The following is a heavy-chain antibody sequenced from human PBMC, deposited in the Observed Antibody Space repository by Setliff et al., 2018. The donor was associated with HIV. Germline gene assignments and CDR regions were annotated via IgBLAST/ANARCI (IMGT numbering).Heavy chain of an antibody. D-gene: IGHD6-19*01. Sequence: PGGSLRLSCAASGFTFTTYWMHWVRQVPGKGLVWVSRINSDGSSIGYADSVKGRFIISRDDSESTLFLQMNSLRVDDTAVYYCATLMNIAVTARGTFDIWGQGTMVTVSS. CDR2: INSDGSSI. CDR1: GFTFTTYW. CDR3: ATLMNIAVTARGTFDI. J-gene: IGHJ3*02. V-gene: IGHV3-74*01.